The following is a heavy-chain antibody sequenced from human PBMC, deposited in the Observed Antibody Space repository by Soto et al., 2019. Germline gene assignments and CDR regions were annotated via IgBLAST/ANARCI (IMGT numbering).Heavy chain of an antibody. D-gene: IGHD2-2*03. CDR2: IYWNDDE. CDR1: GFSLSTTGVG. V-gene: IGHV2-5*01. CDR3: VYCRSGDCDSTSCLSWFES. Sequence: QITLKESGPTLVEPTQTLTLTCTFSGFSLSTTGVGVGWIRQPPGKALEWLALIYWNDDERYSPSLRSRLTLTKDTSKNQVVVTMTNVDPVDTATYYCVYCRSGDCDSTSCLSWFESWGQGALVTVSS. J-gene: IGHJ5*01.